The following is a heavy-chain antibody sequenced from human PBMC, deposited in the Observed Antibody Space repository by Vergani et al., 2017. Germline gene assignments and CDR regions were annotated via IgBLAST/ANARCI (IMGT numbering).Heavy chain of an antibody. CDR3: ARQSGVKRATSELDY. D-gene: IGHD1-26*01. J-gene: IGHJ4*02. CDR1: GYIFTSYW. V-gene: IGHV5-51*01. CDR2: IYPGDSAT. Sequence: EVQLVQSGAEVKTPGASLKISCKGSGYIFTSYWIGGVRHMPGNGLEWMGIIYPGDSATRYSPSFQGQVTISADKSISTGYLQWSSLKDSDTAMYYCARQSGVKRATSELDYWGQGTLVTVSS.